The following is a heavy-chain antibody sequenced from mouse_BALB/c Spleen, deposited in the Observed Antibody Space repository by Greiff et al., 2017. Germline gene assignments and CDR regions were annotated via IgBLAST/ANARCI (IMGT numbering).Heavy chain of an antibody. Sequence: ESGPGLVEPSQSLSLTCSVPCYSITRGYYWNWIRQFPGNKLEWMGYISYDGSNNYNPSLKNRISITRDTSKNQFFLKLNSVTTEDTATYYCASEGYDGTWFAYWGQGTLVTVSA. D-gene: IGHD2-14*01. CDR2: ISYDGSN. J-gene: IGHJ3*01. V-gene: IGHV3-6*02. CDR3: ASEGYDGTWFAY. CDR1: CYSITRGYY.